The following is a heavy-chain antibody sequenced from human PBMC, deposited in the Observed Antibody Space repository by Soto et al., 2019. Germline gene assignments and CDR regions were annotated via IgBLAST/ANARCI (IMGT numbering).Heavy chain of an antibody. Sequence: GVSMRLSCAASGFTFSGSAMHWVRQAYGKGLEWVGRIRSKANSYATAYAASVKGRFTISSDDSKNTAYLQMNSLKTEATAVYYCTRHYDFSSGSEAYWGQGALVTVSS. V-gene: IGHV3-73*01. CDR3: TRHYDFSSGSEAY. J-gene: IGHJ4*02. CDR1: GFTFSGSA. CDR2: IRSKANSYAT. D-gene: IGHD3-3*01.